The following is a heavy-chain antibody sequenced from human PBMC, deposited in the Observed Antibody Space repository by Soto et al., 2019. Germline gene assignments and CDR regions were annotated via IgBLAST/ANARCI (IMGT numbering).Heavy chain of an antibody. J-gene: IGHJ4*02. D-gene: IGHD2-15*01. V-gene: IGHV3-30*18. CDR1: GFIFSNYG. Sequence: QVQLVESGGGVVQPGKSLRLSCAASGFIFSNYGMHWVRQAPGKGLEWVALISFDGKNRNYADYVKGRFTIYRDNPKNTLYLEMNSLRPEDTAFYYYAKRGGVVGGSEHPFFEYWGQGTLVTVSS. CDR2: ISFDGKNR. CDR3: AKRGGVVGGSEHPFFEY.